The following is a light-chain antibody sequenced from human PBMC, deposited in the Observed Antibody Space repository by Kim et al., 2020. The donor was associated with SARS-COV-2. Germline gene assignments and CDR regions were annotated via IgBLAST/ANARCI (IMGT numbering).Light chain of an antibody. CDR2: NDG. J-gene: IGLJ2*01. CDR3: HVWHNPDDQHV. CDR1: NIESYS. V-gene: IGLV3-21*01. Sequence: SYELTQAASVSVAPGKTARITCGGNNIESYSVHWYQQKPGQAPVVVIFNDGDRPSGVPDRFSGSNSGNTATLTISSVEAGDEADYYCHVWHNPDDQHVFGGGTQLTVL.